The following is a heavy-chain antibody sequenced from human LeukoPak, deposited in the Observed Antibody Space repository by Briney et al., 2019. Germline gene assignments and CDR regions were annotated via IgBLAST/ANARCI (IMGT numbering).Heavy chain of an antibody. CDR1: GYTFTSYG. D-gene: IGHD2-2*01. J-gene: IGHJ6*02. Sequence: ASVKVSCKASGYTFTSYGISWVRQAPGQGLEWMGWISAYNGNTNYAQKLQGRVTMTTDTSTSTAYMELRSLRSDDTAVYYCARARYCSSTSCPGYYYYGMDVWGQGTTVTVSS. CDR2: ISAYNGNT. CDR3: ARARYCSSTSCPGYYYYGMDV. V-gene: IGHV1-18*01.